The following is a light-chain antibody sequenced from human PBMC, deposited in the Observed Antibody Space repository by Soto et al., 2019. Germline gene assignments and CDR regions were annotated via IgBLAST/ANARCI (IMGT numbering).Light chain of an antibody. Sequence: IGLKQSPGTQNMSPGERATLSCRASQSVSSSYLAWYQQKPGQAPRLLIYGASSRATGIPDRFSGSGSGTDFTLTISRLEPEDFAVYYCQQYGSSPRTFGQGTKVDIK. CDR1: QSVSSSY. V-gene: IGKV3-20*01. J-gene: IGKJ1*01. CDR3: QQYGSSPRT. CDR2: GAS.